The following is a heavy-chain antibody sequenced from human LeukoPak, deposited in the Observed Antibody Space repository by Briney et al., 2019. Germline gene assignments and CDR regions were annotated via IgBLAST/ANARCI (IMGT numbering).Heavy chain of an antibody. CDR2: ISSSSTYI. Sequence: GGSLRLSCAASGFTFSTYSMNWVRQAPGKGLEWVSSISSSSTYIYYADSVKGRFTISRDSAKNSLYLQMNSLRAEDTAVYYCAREQEWMVKGDYWGQGTLVTAS. CDR1: GFTFSTYS. V-gene: IGHV3-21*01. D-gene: IGHD6-19*01. CDR3: AREQEWMVKGDY. J-gene: IGHJ4*02.